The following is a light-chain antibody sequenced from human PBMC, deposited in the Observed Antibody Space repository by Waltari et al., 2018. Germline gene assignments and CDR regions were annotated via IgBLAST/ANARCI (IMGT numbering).Light chain of an antibody. CDR1: QSINSY. Sequence: DIQLTQSPSSLSASPRDRVTITCRASQSINSYLNWYQQKPGKVPKLLIYGTSSLQSGVPSRFSGSGSGTDFSLTINSLQPEDFAAYYCQQTYTTPYTFGQGTKLEIK. V-gene: IGKV1-39*01. J-gene: IGKJ2*01. CDR3: QQTYTTPYT. CDR2: GTS.